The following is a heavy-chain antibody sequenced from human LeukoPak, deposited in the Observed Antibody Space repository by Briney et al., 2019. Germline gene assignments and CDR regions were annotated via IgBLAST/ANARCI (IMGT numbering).Heavy chain of an antibody. Sequence: SGPTLVNPTQTLTLTCTFSGFSLSPSGMCVSWIRQPPGKGLEWIGYIYYSGSTYYNPSLKSRVTISVDTSKNQFSLKLSSVTAADTAVYYCARDRDYSNNDAFDIWGQGTMVTVSS. CDR3: ARDRDYSNNDAFDI. D-gene: IGHD4-11*01. CDR1: GFSLSPSGMC. CDR2: IYYSGST. J-gene: IGHJ3*02. V-gene: IGHV4-30-4*08.